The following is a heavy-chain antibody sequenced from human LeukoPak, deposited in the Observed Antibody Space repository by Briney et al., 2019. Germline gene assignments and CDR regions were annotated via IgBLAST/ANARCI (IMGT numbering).Heavy chain of an antibody. CDR1: GYTFTGYY. V-gene: IGHV1-2*02. CDR3: ARGTNIFGVAPPDY. CDR2: INPNSGGA. J-gene: IGHJ4*02. Sequence: ASVKVSCKASGYTFTGYYIHWVRQAPGQGLEWMGWINPNSGGANYAQKFQGSITMTRDTSISTAYMELSRLGSDDTAVYYCARGTNIFGVAPPDYWGQGTLVTVSS. D-gene: IGHD3-3*02.